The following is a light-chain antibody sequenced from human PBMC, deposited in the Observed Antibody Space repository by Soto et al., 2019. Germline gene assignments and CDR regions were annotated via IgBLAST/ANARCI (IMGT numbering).Light chain of an antibody. CDR1: SSNIGAGYD. J-gene: IGLJ2*01. Sequence: QSAVTQPPSVSGAPGQRVTISCTGSSSNIGAGYDVHWYQQLPGTAPRLLIYGNTNRPSGVSDRFSGSKSGTSASLAITGLQAEDEADYYCQCYDNRLSGSVVFGGGTKLTVL. CDR3: QCYDNRLSGSVV. V-gene: IGLV1-40*01. CDR2: GNT.